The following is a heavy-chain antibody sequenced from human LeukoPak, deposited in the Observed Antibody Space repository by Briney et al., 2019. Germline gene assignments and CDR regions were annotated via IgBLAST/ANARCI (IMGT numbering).Heavy chain of an antibody. Sequence: ASVKVSCKASGYTFTSYGISWVRQAPGQGLEWMGWISAYNGNTNYAQKFQGRVTMTRNTSISTAYMELSSLRSEDTAVYYCARVMRDYYDSSGYGYWGQGTLVTVSS. CDR2: ISAYNGNT. V-gene: IGHV1-18*01. CDR3: ARVMRDYYDSSGYGY. D-gene: IGHD3-22*01. J-gene: IGHJ4*02. CDR1: GYTFTSYG.